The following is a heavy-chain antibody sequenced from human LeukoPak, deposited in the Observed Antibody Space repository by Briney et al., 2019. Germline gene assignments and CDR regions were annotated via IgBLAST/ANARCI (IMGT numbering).Heavy chain of an antibody. V-gene: IGHV1-2*02. CDR2: INPYRGDT. CDR3: ARGPGKVVPEDLQH. J-gene: IGHJ1*01. CDR1: GYTFPGYY. Sequence: ASVTVSCKASGYTFPGYYMHWVRPAAGQGRAGMGWINPYRGDTNYAQKFQGRVTMTRGHSISTPSMELSRLISDDTAVYYCARGPGKVVPEDLQHWGQGTLVTVSS. D-gene: IGHD2-21*01.